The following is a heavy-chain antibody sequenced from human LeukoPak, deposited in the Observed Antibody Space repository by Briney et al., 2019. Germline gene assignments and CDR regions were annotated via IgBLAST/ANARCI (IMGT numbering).Heavy chain of an antibody. CDR1: GFTFSSYA. V-gene: IGHV3-23*01. J-gene: IGHJ4*02. Sequence: GGPLRLSCAASGFTFSSYAMSWLPKAPGKALEGVSDISGRGDSTYYADSVKRRFTISRDNSKNTLYLQLNSLRAEDTAVYYCAKALESMTFDYWGQGTLVTASS. D-gene: IGHD2-21*02. CDR3: AKALESMTFDY. CDR2: ISGRGDST.